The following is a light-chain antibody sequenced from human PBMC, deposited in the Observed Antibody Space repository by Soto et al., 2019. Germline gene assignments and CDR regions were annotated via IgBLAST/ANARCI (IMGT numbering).Light chain of an antibody. CDR1: QNILYRANQKNY. J-gene: IGKJ2*01. CDR2: WAS. V-gene: IGKV4-1*01. Sequence: DIVVTQSPDSLAVSLGERVTINFKSSQNILYRANQKNYLAWYQKKPGQPPKLLIYWASIRESGVPDRFSGTESVTDFTLTSRRLQAEDVAVYYCQQYYDTPHAFGQGTKLEIK. CDR3: QQYYDTPHA.